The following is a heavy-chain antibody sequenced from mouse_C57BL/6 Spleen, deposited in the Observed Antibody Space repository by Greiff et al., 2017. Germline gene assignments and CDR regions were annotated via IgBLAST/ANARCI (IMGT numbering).Heavy chain of an antibody. J-gene: IGHJ3*01. D-gene: IGHD4-1*02. CDR2: ISSGGSHT. CDR3: ARHQLGRGFAY. CDR1: GFTFSSYG. V-gene: IGHV5-6*01. Sequence: EVKLMESGGDLVKPGGSLKLSCAASGFTFSSYGMSWVRQTPDQRLEWVATISSGGSHTYYPDSVKGRFTISRDNAKNTLYLQMRSLKSEDTAMYYCARHQLGRGFAYWGQGTLVTVSA.